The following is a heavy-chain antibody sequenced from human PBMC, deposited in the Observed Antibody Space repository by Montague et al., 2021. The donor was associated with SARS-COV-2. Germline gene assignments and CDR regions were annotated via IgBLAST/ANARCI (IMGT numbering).Heavy chain of an antibody. CDR2: IYYSGST. V-gene: IGHV4-39*07. D-gene: IGHD3-22*01. CDR1: GGSISSSSYY. Sequence: SETLSLTCTVSGGSISSSSYYRGWIRQPPGKGLEWIGSIYYSGSTYYNPSLKSRVTISVDTSKNQFSLKMSSVTAADTAVYYCARDTRITMIVVVQGYGMDVWGQGTTVTVSS. CDR3: ARDTRITMIVVVQGYGMDV. J-gene: IGHJ6*02.